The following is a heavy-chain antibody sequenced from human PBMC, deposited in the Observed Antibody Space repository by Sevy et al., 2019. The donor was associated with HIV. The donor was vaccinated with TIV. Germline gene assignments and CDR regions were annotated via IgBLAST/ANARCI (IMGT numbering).Heavy chain of an antibody. J-gene: IGHJ4*02. CDR1: GFTFSPYW. CDR2: LRPDGSDK. CDR3: ARGVGLDC. D-gene: IGHD1-26*01. V-gene: IGHV3-7*01. Sequence: GGSLRLSCAASGFTFSPYWMTWVRQAPGKGLEWVANLRPDGSDKYYVDSVKGRFTISRDNAKNSLYLQMNGRRADDTAMYYCARGVGLDCWGQGALVTVSS.